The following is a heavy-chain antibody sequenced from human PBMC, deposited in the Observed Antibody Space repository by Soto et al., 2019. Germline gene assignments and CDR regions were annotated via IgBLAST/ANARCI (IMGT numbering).Heavy chain of an antibody. CDR1: GGTFSSYA. Sequence: QVQLVQSGAEVKKPGSSVKVSCKASGGTFSSYAISWVRQAPGQGLEWMGGIIPIFGTANYAQKFQGRVTIXXDXSXXTAYMELSSLRSEDTAVYYCARVLKMATISSHFDYWGQGTLVTVSS. CDR2: IIPIFGTA. CDR3: ARVLKMATISSHFDY. D-gene: IGHD5-12*01. J-gene: IGHJ4*02. V-gene: IGHV1-69*12.